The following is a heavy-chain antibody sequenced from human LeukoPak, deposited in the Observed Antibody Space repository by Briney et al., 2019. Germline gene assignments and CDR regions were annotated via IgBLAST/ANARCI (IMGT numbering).Heavy chain of an antibody. J-gene: IGHJ3*02. V-gene: IGHV1-18*01. Sequence: WXSAYNGNTNYAQKLQGRVTMTTDTSTSTAYMELRSLRSDDTAVYYCARANMITFGGVIVLDAFDIWGQGTMVTVSS. CDR2: XSAYNGNT. CDR3: ARANMITFGGVIVLDAFDI. D-gene: IGHD3-16*02.